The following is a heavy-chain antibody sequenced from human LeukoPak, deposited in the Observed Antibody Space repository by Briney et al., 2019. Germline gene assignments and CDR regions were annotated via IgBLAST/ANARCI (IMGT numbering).Heavy chain of an antibody. D-gene: IGHD1-26*01. CDR3: ARASGSYWWFDS. CDR1: GYAFTGYY. V-gene: IGHV1-2*02. Sequence: ASVKVSCKASGYAFTGYYLHWVRQAPGQGLEWMGCVNPNSGDTNYAQKFQGSVTMTRDTSISTVYMELSRLRSDDTAVYYCARASGSYWWFDSWGQGTLVTVSS. CDR2: VNPNSGDT. J-gene: IGHJ5*01.